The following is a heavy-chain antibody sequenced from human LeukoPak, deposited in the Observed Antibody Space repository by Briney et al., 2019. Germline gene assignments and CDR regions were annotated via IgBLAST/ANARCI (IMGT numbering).Heavy chain of an antibody. J-gene: IGHJ4*02. Sequence: GASVKVSCKASGGTFNSHVISWLRQAPGQGLEWMGGIIPVFGTASYAEKFQGRVTITTDESTTTAYMETSSLTSEDTAVYYCARIAGYSSHFDYWGQGTLVTVSS. CDR1: GGTFNSHV. CDR3: ARIAGYSSHFDY. D-gene: IGHD5-18*01. V-gene: IGHV1-69*05. CDR2: IIPVFGTA.